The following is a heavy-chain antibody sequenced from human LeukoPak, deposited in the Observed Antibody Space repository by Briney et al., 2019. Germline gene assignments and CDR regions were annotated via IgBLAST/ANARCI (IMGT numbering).Heavy chain of an antibody. CDR1: GFTVSNNY. J-gene: IGHJ4*02. Sequence: GGSLRLSCAASGFTVSNNYMSWVRHAPGKGLEWVSIISSGGSTDYTDSVKGRFTISRDNSKNTVYLQMNSLRDEDTAVYYCARDLVHWGQGTLVTVSS. V-gene: IGHV3-53*01. D-gene: IGHD2-8*02. CDR3: ARDLVH. CDR2: ISSGGST.